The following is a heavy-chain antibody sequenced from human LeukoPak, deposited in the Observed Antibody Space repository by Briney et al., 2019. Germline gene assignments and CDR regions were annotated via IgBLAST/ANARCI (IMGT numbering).Heavy chain of an antibody. D-gene: IGHD5-12*01. V-gene: IGHV1-18*01. CDR2: ISAYNGNT. CDR1: GYTFTSYG. J-gene: IGHJ6*02. Sequence: GASVKVSCKASGYTFTSYGISWVRQAPGQGLEWMGWISAYNGNTNYAQKLQGRVTMTTDTSTSTAYMELRSLRSDDTAVYYCARDLVATIPDYYYYGMDVWGQGTTVTVSS. CDR3: ARDLVATIPDYYYYGMDV.